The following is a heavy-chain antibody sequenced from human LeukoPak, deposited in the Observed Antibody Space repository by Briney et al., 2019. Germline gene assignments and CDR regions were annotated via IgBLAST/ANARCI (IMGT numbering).Heavy chain of an antibody. CDR3: ARGSYDSSDFEYFHH. V-gene: IGHV1-69*05. J-gene: IGHJ1*01. Sequence: SVKVSCKASGGTFSSYAISWVRQAPGQGLEWMGGIIPIFGTANYAQKFQGRVTMTRDTSIGTAYMELNRLRSDDTAVYYCARGSYDSSDFEYFHHWGQGTLVTVSS. CDR2: IIPIFGTA. CDR1: GGTFSSYA. D-gene: IGHD3-22*01.